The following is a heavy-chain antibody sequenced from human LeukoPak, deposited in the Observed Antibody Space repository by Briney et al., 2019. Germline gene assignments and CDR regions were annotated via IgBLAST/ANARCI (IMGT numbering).Heavy chain of an antibody. CDR1: GGSISSYY. CDR3: AREPLSSRDYGGHYWYFDL. CDR2: IYYSGST. V-gene: IGHV4-59*01. J-gene: IGHJ2*01. D-gene: IGHD4/OR15-4a*01. Sequence: SETLSLTCTVSGGSISSYYWSWIRQPPGKGLEWIGYIYYSGSTNYNPSLKSRVTISVDTSKNQFSLKLSSVTAADTAVYYCAREPLSSRDYGGHYWYFDLWGRGTLVTVSS.